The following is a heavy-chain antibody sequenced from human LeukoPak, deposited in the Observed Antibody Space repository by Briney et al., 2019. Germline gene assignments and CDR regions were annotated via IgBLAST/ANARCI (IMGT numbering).Heavy chain of an antibody. V-gene: IGHV1-18*01. Sequence: ASVKVSCKASGGTFTSYGISWVRQAPGQGLEWMGWISAYNGNTNYAQKLQGRVTMTTDTSTSTAYMELRSLRSDDTAVYYCARDRVLHSMAQDAFDIWGQGTMVTVSS. CDR2: ISAYNGNT. CDR3: ARDRVLHSMAQDAFDI. CDR1: GGTFTSYG. J-gene: IGHJ3*02. D-gene: IGHD2/OR15-2a*01.